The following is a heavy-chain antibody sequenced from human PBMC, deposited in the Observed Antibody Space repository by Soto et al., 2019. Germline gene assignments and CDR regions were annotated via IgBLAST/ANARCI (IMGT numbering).Heavy chain of an antibody. CDR3: AKDLSRVVAATPVDY. D-gene: IGHD2-15*01. V-gene: IGHV3-30*18. Sequence: TGGSLRLSCAASGFTFSSYGMHWVRQAPGKGLEWVAVISYDGSNKYYADSVKGRFTISRDNSKNTLYLQMNSLRAEDTAVYYCAKDLSRVVAATPVDYWGQGTLVTVSS. CDR1: GFTFSSYG. J-gene: IGHJ4*02. CDR2: ISYDGSNK.